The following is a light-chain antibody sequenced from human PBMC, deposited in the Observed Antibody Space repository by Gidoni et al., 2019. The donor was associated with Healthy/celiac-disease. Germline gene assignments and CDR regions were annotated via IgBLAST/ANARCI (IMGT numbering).Light chain of an antibody. CDR3: QQLNSYPLT. J-gene: IGKJ4*01. V-gene: IGKV1-9*01. CDR2: AAS. CDR1: QGISSY. Sequence: IQLTQSPSSLSASVGDRVTITCRASQGISSYLAWYQQKPEKAPKLLIYAASTLHSGVPSRFSGSGSGTDFTLTISSLQPEDFATYYCQQLNSYPLTFGGGTKVEIK.